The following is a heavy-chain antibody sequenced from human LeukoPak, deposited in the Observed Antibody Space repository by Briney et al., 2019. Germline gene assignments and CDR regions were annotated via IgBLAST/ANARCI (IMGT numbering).Heavy chain of an antibody. CDR1: GYTFSSYG. D-gene: IGHD3-22*01. CDR2: ISAYSGNT. V-gene: IGHV1-18*01. CDR3: ARDSYYYDSSGYHPFDY. J-gene: IGHJ4*02. Sequence: ASVKVSCKASGYTFSSYGITWVRQAPGQGLEWMGWISAYSGNTNYAQNFQGRVTMTTDTSTSTAYMELRSLRSDDTAVYYCARDSYYYDSSGYHPFDYWGQGTLVTVSS.